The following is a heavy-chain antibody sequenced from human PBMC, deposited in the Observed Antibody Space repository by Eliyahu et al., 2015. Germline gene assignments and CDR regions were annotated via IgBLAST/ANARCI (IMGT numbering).Heavy chain of an antibody. V-gene: IGHV2-26*01. CDR1: GFSLSQPALG. J-gene: IGHJ5*02. CDR3: ARLQVGRELRKSFDH. D-gene: IGHD1-26*01. CDR2: IFPNDEK. Sequence: QVTLKESGPVLVTPTETLTLTCTVSGFSLSQPALGVTWIRQPPGKALEWLGNIFPNDEKFYRPSLRSRLTISKDTPKNQVVLVLTDVDPLDTATYFCARLQVGRELRKSFDHWGQGVLVTVSP.